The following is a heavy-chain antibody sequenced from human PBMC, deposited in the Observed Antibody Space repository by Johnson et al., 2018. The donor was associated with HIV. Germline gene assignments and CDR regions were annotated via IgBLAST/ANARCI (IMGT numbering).Heavy chain of an antibody. V-gene: IGHV3-9*01. J-gene: IGHJ3*02. Sequence: VQLVESGGGLVQPGRSLRLSCAASGFTFDDYAMHWVRQAPGKGLEWVSGISWNSGSIGYADSVKGRFTISRDNSKNTLYLQMNSLRVEDTAVYYCAKDGGWPENAFDIWGQGTMVTVSS. D-gene: IGHD6-19*01. CDR2: ISWNSGSI. CDR3: AKDGGWPENAFDI. CDR1: GFTFDDYA.